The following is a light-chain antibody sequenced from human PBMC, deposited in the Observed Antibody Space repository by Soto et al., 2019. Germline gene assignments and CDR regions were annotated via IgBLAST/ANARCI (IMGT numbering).Light chain of an antibody. Sequence: DVQMTQAPSSLSASVGDRVTITFRASQGISNYLAWYQQQPGEVPKLLIYDASILRSGVPSRFTGSGSGTDFTLTISSLQPEDVATYYCQKYNSAPRTFGGGTKVEIK. CDR2: DAS. CDR1: QGISNY. V-gene: IGKV1-27*01. J-gene: IGKJ4*01. CDR3: QKYNSAPRT.